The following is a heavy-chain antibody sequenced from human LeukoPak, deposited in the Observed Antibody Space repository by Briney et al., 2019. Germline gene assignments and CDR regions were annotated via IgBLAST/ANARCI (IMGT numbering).Heavy chain of an antibody. CDR1: GGSISSYY. D-gene: IGHD3-22*01. CDR3: ASPLRPYYYDSSGAFGV. CDR2: VYSSGST. V-gene: IGHV4-59*12. Sequence: SETLSLTCTVSGGSISSYYWSWIRQPPGKGLEWIGYVYSSGSTNHNPSLESRVTISVDTSKNQFSLKLSSVTAADTAVYYCASPLRPYYYDSSGAFGVWGKGTTVTVSS. J-gene: IGHJ6*04.